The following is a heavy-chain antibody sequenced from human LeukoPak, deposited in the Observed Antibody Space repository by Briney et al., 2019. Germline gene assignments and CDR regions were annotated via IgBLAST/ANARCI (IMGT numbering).Heavy chain of an antibody. Sequence: ASVKVSFKASGYTFTINYIHWVRQAPGQGLEWMAWIKTYNGDTNTAQKFLDRIIMTTDKSTGTAYMELRSLRSDDTAVYYCAKDGGQQWLTNYYSYGMDVWGQGTTVIVSS. CDR2: IKTYNGDT. J-gene: IGHJ6*02. CDR3: AKDGGQQWLTNYYSYGMDV. CDR1: GYTFTINY. D-gene: IGHD6-19*01. V-gene: IGHV1-18*04.